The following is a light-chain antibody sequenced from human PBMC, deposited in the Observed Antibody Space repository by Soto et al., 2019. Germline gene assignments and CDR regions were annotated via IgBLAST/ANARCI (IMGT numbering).Light chain of an antibody. Sequence: EIVLTQSPGTLSLSPGERATLSCRASQNINSNYLAWYQQKPGQSPRVLMYGASSRDTGIPDRFSGSASKTDFTLTISRLEPEDFAGYSCRQYDSSPRTFGDGTKVEIK. CDR3: RQYDSSPRT. J-gene: IGKJ1*01. CDR2: GAS. V-gene: IGKV3-20*01. CDR1: QNINSNY.